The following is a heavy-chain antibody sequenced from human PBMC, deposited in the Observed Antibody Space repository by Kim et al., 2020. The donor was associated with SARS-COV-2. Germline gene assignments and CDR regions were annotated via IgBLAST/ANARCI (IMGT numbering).Heavy chain of an antibody. J-gene: IGHJ6*02. D-gene: IGHD3-10*01. Sequence: GGSLRLSCAASGFTFDDYAMHWVRQAPGKGLEWVSLISGDGGYTYYADSVKGRFTISRDNSKNSLYLQMNSLRTEDTALYYCAKDPLGASGSYYSGMDVWGQGPTVTVSS. CDR3: AKDPLGASGSYYSGMDV. V-gene: IGHV3-43*02. CDR1: GFTFDDYA. CDR2: ISGDGGYT.